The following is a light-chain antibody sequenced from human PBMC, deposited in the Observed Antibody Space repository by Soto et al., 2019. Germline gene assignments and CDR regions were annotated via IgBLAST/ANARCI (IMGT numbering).Light chain of an antibody. V-gene: IGKV3-11*01. CDR3: QQRSNWQLS. CDR2: DAS. Sequence: EIVLTQYPATLSLSPGEGATLSCRASQSISSHLAWYQQKPGQAPRLLIYDASNRARGIPARFSGSGSGTDFTLTISSLEPEDFAVYYCQQRSNWQLSFGGGTRVEIK. J-gene: IGKJ4*01. CDR1: QSISSH.